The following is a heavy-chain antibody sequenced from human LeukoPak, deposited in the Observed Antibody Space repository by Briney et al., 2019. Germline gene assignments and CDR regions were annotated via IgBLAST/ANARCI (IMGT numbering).Heavy chain of an antibody. D-gene: IGHD6-6*01. J-gene: IGHJ6*03. CDR3: ARDRSSIAARGGYYYYYYMDV. Sequence: ASVKVSCKASGYTFSSYGITWVRPAPGQGLEWMGWIIAYNGNTNYAQNLQGRVTMNTDTSKSTAYMELSRLRSDDTAVYYCARDRSSIAARGGYYYYYYMDVWGKGTTVTVSS. V-gene: IGHV1-18*01. CDR1: GYTFSSYG. CDR2: IIAYNGNT.